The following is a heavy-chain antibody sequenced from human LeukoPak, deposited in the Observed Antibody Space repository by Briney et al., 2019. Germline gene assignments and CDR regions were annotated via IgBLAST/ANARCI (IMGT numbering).Heavy chain of an antibody. CDR3: ARRGGFRHLDQRAFDI. V-gene: IGHV4-39*01. CDR1: GGSISSSSYS. Sequence: SETLSLTCTVSGGSISSSSYSWGWIRQPPGKGLVWIGSIYYSGSTYYNPSLKSRVTISVDTSKNQFSLKLSSVTAADTAVYYCARRGGFRHLDQRAFDIWGQGTMVTVSS. D-gene: IGHD1/OR15-1a*01. J-gene: IGHJ3*02. CDR2: IYYSGST.